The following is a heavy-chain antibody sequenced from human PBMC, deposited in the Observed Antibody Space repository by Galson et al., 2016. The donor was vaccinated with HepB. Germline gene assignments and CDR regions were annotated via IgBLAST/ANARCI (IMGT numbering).Heavy chain of an antibody. CDR1: RGSIPTYY. CDR2: VNRNGRI. Sequence: SETLSLTCSVSRGSIPTYYWSWIRQPPGAGLEWIGSVNRNGRIHYKPSLRSRVTISVDTSKNNFSLRLNSVTAADTAVYYCARDPGSGSYYMDVWGPGTTVTVAS. J-gene: IGHJ6*02. V-gene: IGHV4-4*08. D-gene: IGHD3-10*01. CDR3: ARDPGSGSYYMDV.